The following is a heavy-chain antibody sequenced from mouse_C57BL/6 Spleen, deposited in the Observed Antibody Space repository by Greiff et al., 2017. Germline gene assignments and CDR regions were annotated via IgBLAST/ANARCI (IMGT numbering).Heavy chain of an antibody. Sequence: QVQLQQPGTELVKPGASVKLSCKASGYTFTSYWMHWVKQRPGQGLEWIGNINPSNGGTNYNEKFKIKATLTVDKSSSTAYMQLISLTSEDSAFYYCARSPTMNTDWYFDVWGTGTTVTVSS. J-gene: IGHJ1*03. CDR1: GYTFTSYW. CDR3: ARSPTMNTDWYFDV. CDR2: INPSNGGT. D-gene: IGHD2-4*01. V-gene: IGHV1-53*01.